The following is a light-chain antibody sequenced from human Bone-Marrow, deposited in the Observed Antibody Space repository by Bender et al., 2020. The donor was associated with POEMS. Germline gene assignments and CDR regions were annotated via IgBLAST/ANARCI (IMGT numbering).Light chain of an antibody. J-gene: IGLJ2*01. Sequence: SYEVTQPPSVSVSPGQTASITCSGDDLGDKYVAWYQQKPGQSPVLVIYRDNQRPSGIPERFSGSNSGNTATLTIGETQPTDEGDYYCQAWDSGSVFFGGGAKLTVL. CDR2: RDN. V-gene: IGLV3-1*01. CDR3: QAWDSGSVF. CDR1: DLGDKY.